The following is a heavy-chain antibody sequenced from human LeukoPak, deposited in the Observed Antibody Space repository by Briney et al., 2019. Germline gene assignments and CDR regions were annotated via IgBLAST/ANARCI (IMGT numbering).Heavy chain of an antibody. D-gene: IGHD7-27*01. V-gene: IGHV3-21*01. Sequence: GGSLRLSCAASGFTLSSYSMNWVRQAPGKGLEWVSSISSSGTYIYYADLVKGRFTISRDNAKNSLYLQMNSLRDEDTAVYYCVRAIYTNWGSGETDLDYWGQGTLVTVSS. CDR3: VRAIYTNWGSGETDLDY. CDR1: GFTLSSYS. CDR2: ISSSGTYI. J-gene: IGHJ4*02.